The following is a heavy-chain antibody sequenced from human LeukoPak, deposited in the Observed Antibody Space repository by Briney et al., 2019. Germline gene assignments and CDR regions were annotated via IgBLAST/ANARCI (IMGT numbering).Heavy chain of an antibody. V-gene: IGHV4-38-2*01. CDR1: GYSISSGYY. J-gene: IGHJ4*02. CDR3: ARQEGLGSGYYL. CDR2: IYHSGST. Sequence: SETLSLTCAVSGYSISSGYYRGWIRQPPGKGLEWIGSIYHSGSTYYNPSLKSRVTISVDTSKNQFSLKLSSVTAADTAVYYCARQEGLGSGYYLWGQGTLVTVSS. D-gene: IGHD3-22*01.